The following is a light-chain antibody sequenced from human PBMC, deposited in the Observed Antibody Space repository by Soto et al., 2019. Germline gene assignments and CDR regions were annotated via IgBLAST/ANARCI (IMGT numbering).Light chain of an antibody. CDR3: QQYNNWPLT. CDR1: QSVSSN. V-gene: IGKV3-15*01. CDR2: GAS. Sequence: EIVMTKSPATLSVSPGERATLSCRASQSVSSNLAWYHQKPGQAPRLLIYGASTRATGIPARFSGSGSGTGFTLTISSLQSEDFALYYCQQYNNWPLTFGGGTKVDIK. J-gene: IGKJ4*01.